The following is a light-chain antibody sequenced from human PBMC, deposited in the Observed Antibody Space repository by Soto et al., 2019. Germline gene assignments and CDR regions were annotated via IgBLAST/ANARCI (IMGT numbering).Light chain of an antibody. CDR2: EVT. CDR1: SSDVGAYNS. J-gene: IGLJ7*01. V-gene: IGLV2-14*01. Sequence: QSVLTQPASVSGSPGQSITISCTGTSSDVGAYNSVSWYQQHPGKAPKLMIYEVTNRPSGVSNRFSGFKSGNTASLTISGLQAEDEADYFCSSFTTTSTLVVFGGSTQLTVL. CDR3: SSFTTTSTLVV.